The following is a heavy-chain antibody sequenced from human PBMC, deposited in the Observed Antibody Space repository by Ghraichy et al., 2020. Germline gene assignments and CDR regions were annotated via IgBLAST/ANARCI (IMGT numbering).Heavy chain of an antibody. D-gene: IGHD4-17*01. CDR1: RAHFCTSV. CDR2: IIPMFGTA. J-gene: IGHJ6*03. CDR3: ARGSINAYGDTYCYYYMDV. Sequence: SVKVSCKTSRAHFCTSVTNFQRLARLLLVEWMGGIIPMFGTANYAQKFQGRVTITADESTSTAYMELSSLRSDDTAVYYCARGSINAYGDTYCYYYMDVWGKG. V-gene: IGHV1-69*13.